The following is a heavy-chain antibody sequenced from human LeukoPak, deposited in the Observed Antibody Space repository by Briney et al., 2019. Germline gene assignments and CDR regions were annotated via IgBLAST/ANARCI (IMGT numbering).Heavy chain of an antibody. V-gene: IGHV3-30*02. CDR3: AKAHTIFPVLFLDY. CDR2: IRYDGSNK. J-gene: IGHJ4*02. Sequence: GGSLRLSCAASGFTFSSYGMHWVRQAPGKGLEWVAFIRYDGSNKYYADSVKGRFTISRDNSKNTLYLQMNSLRAEDTAVYYCAKAHTIFPVLFLDYWGPGTLVTVSS. CDR1: GFTFSSYG. D-gene: IGHD2-21*01.